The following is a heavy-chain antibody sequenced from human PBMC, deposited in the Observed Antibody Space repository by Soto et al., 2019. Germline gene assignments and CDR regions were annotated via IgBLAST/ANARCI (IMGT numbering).Heavy chain of an antibody. CDR2: MNAKSGDT. J-gene: IGHJ6*02. CDR1: GYTFSDFD. V-gene: IGHV1-8*01. D-gene: IGHD3-16*01. CDR3: ARGNPFNYAGFDV. Sequence: QAHLEQSGTEVKRPGASVKVSCKASGYTFSDFDINWLRQASGQGPEWMGWMNAKSGDTFFAQTFLGKFNMTWDTSLSTAYMEVGSLPSDYTASYYCARGNPFNYAGFDVWGQGTTVAVSS.